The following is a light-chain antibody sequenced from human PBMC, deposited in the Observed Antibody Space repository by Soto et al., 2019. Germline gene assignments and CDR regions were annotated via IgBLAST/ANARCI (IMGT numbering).Light chain of an antibody. V-gene: IGLV1-44*01. J-gene: IGLJ2*01. Sequence: QSVLTQPPSSSGTPGQRVTIFCSVSSSNIGTTTVIWYQQLPGAAPKLLIYSDNQRPSGVPDRFSGSKSGTSASLAISGLQSEDEADYYCAAWDVRIVVFGGGTKLTVL. CDR2: SDN. CDR3: AAWDVRIVV. CDR1: SSNIGTTT.